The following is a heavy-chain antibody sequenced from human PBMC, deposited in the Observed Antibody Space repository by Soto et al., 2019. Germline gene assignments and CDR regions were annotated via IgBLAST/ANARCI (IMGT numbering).Heavy chain of an antibody. D-gene: IGHD6-13*01. Sequence: GGSLRLSCAASGFTFSSYSMNWVRQAPGKGLEWVSSISSSSSYIYYADSVKGRFTISRDNAKNSLYLQMNSLRAEDTAVYYCARDPGYSSSWYYGMDVWGQGTTVTVSS. J-gene: IGHJ6*02. CDR3: ARDPGYSSSWYYGMDV. CDR1: GFTFSSYS. V-gene: IGHV3-21*01. CDR2: ISSSSSYI.